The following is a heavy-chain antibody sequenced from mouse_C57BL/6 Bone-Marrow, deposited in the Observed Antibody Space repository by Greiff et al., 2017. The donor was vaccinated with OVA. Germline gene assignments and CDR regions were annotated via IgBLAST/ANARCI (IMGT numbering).Heavy chain of an antibody. J-gene: IGHJ2*01. V-gene: IGHV14-2*01. CDR2: IDPEDGET. Sequence: VQLQQSGAELVKPGASVKLSCTASGFNIKDYYMHWVKQRTEQGLEWIGRIDPEDGETKYTPKFQGKATITADTSSNTAYLQLSSLTSQDTDVYYSAPMFTRYYIHYWGKGTTLTVSS. CDR1: GFNIKDYY. CDR3: APMFTRYYIHY. D-gene: IGHD2-2*01.